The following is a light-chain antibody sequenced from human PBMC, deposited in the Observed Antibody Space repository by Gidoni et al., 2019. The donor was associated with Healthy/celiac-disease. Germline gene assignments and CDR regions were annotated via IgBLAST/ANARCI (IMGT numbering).Light chain of an antibody. CDR1: QSVSSN. CDR3: QQYNNWPPWT. V-gene: IGKV3-15*01. J-gene: IGKJ1*01. CDR2: GAS. Sequence: EIVMTQSPATRSVSPGERATLSCRSSQSVSSNLAWYQQKPGRAPRLLIYGASTRATGIPARFSGSGSGTEFTLTISSLQSEDFAVYYCQQYNNWPPWTVGQGTKVEIK.